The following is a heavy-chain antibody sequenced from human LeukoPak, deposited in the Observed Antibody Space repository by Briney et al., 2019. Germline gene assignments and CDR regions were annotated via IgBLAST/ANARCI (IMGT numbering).Heavy chain of an antibody. CDR1: GGSISSSSYY. Sequence: PSETLSLTCTVSGGSISSSSYYWGWIRQPPGKGLEWIGSIYYSGSTNYNPSLKSRVTISVDTSKNQFSLKLSSVTAADTAVYYCARSYYYYYYMDVWGKGTTVTVSS. J-gene: IGHJ6*03. CDR3: ARSYYYYYYMDV. V-gene: IGHV4-39*07. CDR2: IYYSGST.